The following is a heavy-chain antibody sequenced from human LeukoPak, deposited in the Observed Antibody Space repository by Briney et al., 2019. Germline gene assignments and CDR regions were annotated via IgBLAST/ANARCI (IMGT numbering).Heavy chain of an antibody. J-gene: IGHJ4*02. CDR1: GYTLTELS. CDR3: ATWFREFYYFDY. V-gene: IGHV1-24*01. D-gene: IGHD3-10*01. Sequence: ASVKVSCKVSGYTLTELSMHWVRQAPGKGLEWMGGFDPEDSETIYAQKFQGRVTMTEDTSTDTAYMELSSLRSEDTAVYYCATWFREFYYFDYWGQGTLVTVSS. CDR2: FDPEDSET.